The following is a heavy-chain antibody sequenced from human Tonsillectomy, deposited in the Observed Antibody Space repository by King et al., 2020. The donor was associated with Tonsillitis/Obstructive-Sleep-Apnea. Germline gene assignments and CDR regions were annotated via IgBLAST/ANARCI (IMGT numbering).Heavy chain of an antibody. Sequence: QLQESGPGLAKPSETLSLTCTVSGGSIRSSSYYWGWIRQSPGKGLEWIGSIYYSGSTYYNPSLKSRVTVSVDTSKNQFSLKLSSVTAADTAVYYCVRNEGIVGGTKYMDVWGKGTTVTVSS. J-gene: IGHJ6*03. V-gene: IGHV4-39*01. CDR3: VRNEGIVGGTKYMDV. D-gene: IGHD1-26*01. CDR1: GGSIRSSSYY. CDR2: IYYSGST.